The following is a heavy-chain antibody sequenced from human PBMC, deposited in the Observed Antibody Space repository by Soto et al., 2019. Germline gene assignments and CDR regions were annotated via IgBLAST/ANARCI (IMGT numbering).Heavy chain of an antibody. CDR1: GYTFTTYD. CDR2: MNPDSGNT. CDR3: ARNRRETGDFDY. D-gene: IGHD7-27*01. V-gene: IGHV1-8*01. Sequence: QVQLVQSGAEVKTPGASVKVSCKASGYTFTTYDINWMRQAPGQGLEWLGWMNPDSGNTGYAQKFQGRVTMTRSTSISTAYMELSSLTSEDTALYDCARNRRETGDFDYWGQGTLVTVSS. J-gene: IGHJ4*02.